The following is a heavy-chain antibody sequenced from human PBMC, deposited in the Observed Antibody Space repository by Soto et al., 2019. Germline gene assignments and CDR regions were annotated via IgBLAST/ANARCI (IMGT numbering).Heavy chain of an antibody. J-gene: IGHJ2*01. CDR1: GGTFSSYA. D-gene: IGHD6-19*01. CDR2: IIPIFGTA. Sequence: QVQLVQSGAEVKKPGSSVKVSCKASGGTFSSYAISWVRQAPGQGLEWMRGIIPIFGTANYAQKFQGRVTITADESTSTAYMELSSLRSEDTAVYYCARGIAVAGTVFDWYFDLWGRGTLVTVSS. CDR3: ARGIAVAGTVFDWYFDL. V-gene: IGHV1-69*01.